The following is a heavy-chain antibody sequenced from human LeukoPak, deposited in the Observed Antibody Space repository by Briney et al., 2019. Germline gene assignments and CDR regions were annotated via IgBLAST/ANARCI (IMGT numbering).Heavy chain of an antibody. Sequence: ASVNVSCMASGYTFSVYYMHWVRQAPGQGVEWMGWINPNSGGTNYAQKFQGKVTMTRDTSISTAYMELSRLRSDDTAVYYCARLDGNNDYWGQGPLVPVSS. CDR1: GYTFSVYY. D-gene: IGHD4-23*01. CDR2: INPNSGGT. CDR3: ARLDGNNDY. V-gene: IGHV1-2*02. J-gene: IGHJ4*02.